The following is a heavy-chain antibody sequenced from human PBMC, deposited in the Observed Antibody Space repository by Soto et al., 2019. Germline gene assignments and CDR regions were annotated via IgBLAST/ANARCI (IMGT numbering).Heavy chain of an antibody. CDR3: VRGVVVVVGSTAENFDH. D-gene: IGHD2-15*01. Sequence: WGSLILSCVTSVFTFTKYSMNWVRQAPVKGLEWVSYISYSGETKYYADSLKGRYAISRDDAKNSVYLQMNSLRDEDTAFYYCVRGVVVVVGSTAENFDHWGQGTLVTVSS. CDR1: VFTFTKYS. CDR2: ISYSGETK. V-gene: IGHV3-48*02. J-gene: IGHJ4*02.